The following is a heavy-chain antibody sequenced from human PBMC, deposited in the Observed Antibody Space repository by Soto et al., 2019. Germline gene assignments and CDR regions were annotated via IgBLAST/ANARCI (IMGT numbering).Heavy chain of an antibody. D-gene: IGHD2-15*01. Sequence: EVQLVETGGGLIQPGGSLRLSCAASGFSVGSNYMSWVRQAPGKGLEWVSVIYSGGTTHDADSVKGRCTIARDNSKNTLYLQMNSLRAEDTAVYYCASSSRGGNAGYFNLWGRGTLVTVSS. CDR1: GFSVGSNY. V-gene: IGHV3-53*02. J-gene: IGHJ2*01. CDR3: ASSSRGGNAGYFNL. CDR2: IYSGGTT.